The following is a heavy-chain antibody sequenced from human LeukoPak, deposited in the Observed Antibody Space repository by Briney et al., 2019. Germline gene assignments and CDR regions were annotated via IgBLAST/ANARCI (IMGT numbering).Heavy chain of an antibody. CDR3: ARLPYYYGSGSYSPTSY. J-gene: IGHJ4*02. V-gene: IGHV1-46*01. Sequence: ASVKVSCKASGYTFTSYYMHWVRQAPGQGLEWMGIINPSGGSTSYAQKFQGRVTMTRDTSTSTVYMELSSLRSEDTAVYYCARLPYYYGSGSYSPTSYWGQGTLVTVSS. CDR1: GYTFTSYY. CDR2: INPSGGST. D-gene: IGHD3-10*01.